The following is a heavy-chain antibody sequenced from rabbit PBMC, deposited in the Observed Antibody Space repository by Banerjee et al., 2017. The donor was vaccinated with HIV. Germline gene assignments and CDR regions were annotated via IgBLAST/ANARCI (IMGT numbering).Heavy chain of an antibody. CDR2: IHSVSGST. V-gene: IGHV1S45*01. CDR3: ARDDDVYHGGGYGDL. J-gene: IGHJ3*01. Sequence: QEQLVESGGGLVQPEGSLTLTCKASGFSFSSRYWVCWVRQAPGKGLEWIACIHSVSGSTDYTNWAKGRFTISKTSSTTVTLQMSSLTPADTAKYFCARDDDVYHGGGYGDLWGQGTLVTVS. CDR1: GFSFSSRYW. D-gene: IGHD3-1*01.